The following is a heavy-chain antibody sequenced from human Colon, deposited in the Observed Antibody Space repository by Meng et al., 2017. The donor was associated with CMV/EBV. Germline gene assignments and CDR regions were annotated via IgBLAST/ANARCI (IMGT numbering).Heavy chain of an antibody. CDR3: ARIPSSAYSSPLDV. CDR1: EFTFSQYG. Sequence: GGSLRLSCTASEFTFSQYGMHWVRQAPGKGLEWVAFMQFDGREIIYVDSVEGRFTISRDNSKNTLYLQMNNLRVEDTAVYYCARIPSSAYSSPLDVWGQGTKVTVSS. D-gene: IGHD2-21*01. V-gene: IGHV3-30*02. CDR2: MQFDGREI. J-gene: IGHJ6*02.